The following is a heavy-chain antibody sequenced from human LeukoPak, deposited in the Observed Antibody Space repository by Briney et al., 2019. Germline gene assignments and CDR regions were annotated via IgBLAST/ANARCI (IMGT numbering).Heavy chain of an antibody. CDR2: IYPDDSDT. J-gene: IGHJ4*02. CDR3: ARLMLGRHIDY. V-gene: IGHV5-51*01. Sequence: GESLKISCKGSGYPFTNYWIGWVRQMPGKGLEWMGVIYPDDSDTSYSPSFRGQVTISADKSLSTAYLQWSSLKASDAAMYYCARLMLGRHIDYWGQGTLVTVSS. D-gene: IGHD1-26*01. CDR1: GYPFTNYW.